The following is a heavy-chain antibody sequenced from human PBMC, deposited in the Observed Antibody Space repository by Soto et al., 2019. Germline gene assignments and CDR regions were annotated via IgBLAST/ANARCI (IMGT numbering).Heavy chain of an antibody. CDR3: AKDSTIGARDY. D-gene: IGHD3-16*01. Sequence: QVQLVESGGGVVQPGRSLRLSCAASGFTFSSYGMHWVRQAPGKGLEWVAVISYDGSNKYYADSVKGRFTISRDNSKNTLYLQMNSLRAEDTAVYYCAKDSTIGARDYWGQGTLVTVSS. J-gene: IGHJ4*02. CDR1: GFTFSSYG. V-gene: IGHV3-30*18. CDR2: ISYDGSNK.